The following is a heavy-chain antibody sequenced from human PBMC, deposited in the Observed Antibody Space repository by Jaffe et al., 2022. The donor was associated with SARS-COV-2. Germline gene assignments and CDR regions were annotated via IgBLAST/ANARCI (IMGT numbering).Heavy chain of an antibody. Sequence: EVQLVESGGGLVKPGGSLRLSCAASGFTFSSYSMNWVRQAPGKGLEWVSSISSSSSYIYYADSVKGRFTISRDNAKNSLYLQMNSLRAEDTAVYYCARDTLLLIAAAGTSWFDPWGQGTLVTVSS. CDR2: ISSSSSYI. J-gene: IGHJ5*02. CDR1: GFTFSSYS. V-gene: IGHV3-21*01. D-gene: IGHD6-13*01. CDR3: ARDTLLLIAAAGTSWFDP.